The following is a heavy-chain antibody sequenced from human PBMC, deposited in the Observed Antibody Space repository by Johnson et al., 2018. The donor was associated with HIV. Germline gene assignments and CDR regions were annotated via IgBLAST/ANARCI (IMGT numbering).Heavy chain of an antibody. V-gene: IGHV3-30*19. CDR3: ARDQGITGGDAFDI. D-gene: IGHD7-27*01. CDR1: GFPFSTYG. Sequence: QVQVVESGGGVVQPGGSLRLSCAASGFPFSTYGMHWVRQAPGKGLEWVAVISYHGSNKYYADPVKGRFTISRDNSENTLYLQMNSLRAEDTAVYYCARDQGITGGDAFDIWGQGTMVTVSS. J-gene: IGHJ3*02. CDR2: ISYHGSNK.